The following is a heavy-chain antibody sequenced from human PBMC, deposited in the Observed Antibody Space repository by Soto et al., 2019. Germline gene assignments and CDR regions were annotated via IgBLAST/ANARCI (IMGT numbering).Heavy chain of an antibody. CDR3: AGATVRY. CDR1: GFTVSSNY. V-gene: IGHV3-53*02. D-gene: IGHD1-1*01. J-gene: IGHJ4*02. Sequence: EVQLVETGGGLIQPGGSLRLSCTASGFTVSSNYMTWVRQAPGKGLEWVSVIYSGGNTYYADSVKGRFTSSRDKSKNTLYLQMNSLRAEDTAVYYCAGATVRYWGQGTLVTVSS. CDR2: IYSGGNT.